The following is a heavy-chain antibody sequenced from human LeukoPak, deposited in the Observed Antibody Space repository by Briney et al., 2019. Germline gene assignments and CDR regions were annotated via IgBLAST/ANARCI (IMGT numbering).Heavy chain of an antibody. D-gene: IGHD6-13*01. CDR2: IYYSGST. CDR1: GGSISSYY. CDR3: ARGTRYSSSWYGGWSDP. V-gene: IGHV4-59*01. J-gene: IGHJ5*02. Sequence: SETLSLTCTVSGGSISSYYWSWIRQPPGKGLEWVGYIYYSGSTNYNPSLKSRVTISVDTSKNQFSLKLSSVTAADTAVYYCARGTRYSSSWYGGWSDPWGQGTLVTVSS.